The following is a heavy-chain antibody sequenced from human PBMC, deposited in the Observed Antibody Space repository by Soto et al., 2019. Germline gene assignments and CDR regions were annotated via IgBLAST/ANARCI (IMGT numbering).Heavy chain of an antibody. J-gene: IGHJ4*02. CDR3: ARSIAAAVDLDY. CDR2: ISAYNGNT. Sequence: QVQLVQSGAEVKKPGASVKVSCKASGYTFSSYGISWVRQAPGQGLEWMGWISAYNGNTNYAQKLQGRVTMTTDTSTRKAYMEVRSMRSEDTAVYYCARSIAAAVDLDYWGQGTLVTVSS. CDR1: GYTFSSYG. D-gene: IGHD6-13*01. V-gene: IGHV1-18*01.